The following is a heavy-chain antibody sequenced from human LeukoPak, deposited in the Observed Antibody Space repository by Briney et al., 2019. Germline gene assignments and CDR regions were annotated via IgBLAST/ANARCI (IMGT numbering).Heavy chain of an antibody. CDR3: ARHYL. Sequence: GGSLRLSCAASGFTFSTYSMNWLRLAPGKGLEWVSSISPDSNYKYYVDSVKGRFTISRDNAKNSLYLQMNSLRAGDTAVYYCARHYLWGQGTMVTVSS. J-gene: IGHJ3*01. D-gene: IGHD3-10*01. V-gene: IGHV3-21*01. CDR2: ISPDSNYK. CDR1: GFTFSTYS.